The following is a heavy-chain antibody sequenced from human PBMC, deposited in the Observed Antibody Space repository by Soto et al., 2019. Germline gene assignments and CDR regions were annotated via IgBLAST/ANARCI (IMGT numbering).Heavy chain of an antibody. Sequence: GGSLRLSCAASGFTFTRYSMNWVRQAPGKGLEWVSSISSTTNYIYYADSMRGRFTVSRDNAKNSVYLDMNSLSAEDTAVYYCARESEDLTSNFDYWGQGTLVTVSS. CDR2: ISSTTNYI. J-gene: IGHJ4*02. CDR1: GFTFTRYS. CDR3: ARESEDLTSNFDY. V-gene: IGHV3-21*01.